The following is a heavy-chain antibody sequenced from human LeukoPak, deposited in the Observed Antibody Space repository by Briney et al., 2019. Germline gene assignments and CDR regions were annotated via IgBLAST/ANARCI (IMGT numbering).Heavy chain of an antibody. CDR1: GFTFSSYA. CDR2: ISYDGSNK. V-gene: IGHV3-30-3*01. Sequence: GGSLRLSCAASGFTFSSYAMHWVRQAPGKGLEWVAVISYDGSNKYYADSVKGRFTISRDNAKNSLYLQMNSLRAEDTAVYYCARDLDYGDYPGNAFDIWGQGTMVTVSS. CDR3: ARDLDYGDYPGNAFDI. D-gene: IGHD4-17*01. J-gene: IGHJ3*02.